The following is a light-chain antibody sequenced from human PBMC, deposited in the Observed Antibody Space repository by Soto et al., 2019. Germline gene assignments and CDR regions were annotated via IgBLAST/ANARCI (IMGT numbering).Light chain of an antibody. CDR1: SSNIGSNT. V-gene: IGLV1-44*01. CDR2: HNN. J-gene: IGLJ3*02. Sequence: QSVLTQPPSASGTPGQRVTISCSGSSSNIGSNTVNWYQLLPGAAPKVLIYHNNQRPSGVQGRFSGSKSGTSASLAISGLQSEDEADYYCAAWDDSLNAWVFGGGTKLTVL. CDR3: AAWDDSLNAWV.